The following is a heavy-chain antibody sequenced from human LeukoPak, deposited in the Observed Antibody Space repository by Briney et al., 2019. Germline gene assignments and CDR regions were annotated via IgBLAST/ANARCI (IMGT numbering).Heavy chain of an antibody. CDR3: AKVKVVDLWSGYSAAYYFDY. Sequence: QSGGSLRLSCAASGFTFSSYAMSWVRQAPGKGLEWVSAISGSGGSTYYADSVKGRFTISRDNSKNTLYLQMNSLRAEDTAVYYCAKVKVVDLWSGYSAAYYFDYWGQGTLVTVSS. CDR1: GFTFSSYA. D-gene: IGHD3-3*01. J-gene: IGHJ4*02. CDR2: ISGSGGST. V-gene: IGHV3-23*01.